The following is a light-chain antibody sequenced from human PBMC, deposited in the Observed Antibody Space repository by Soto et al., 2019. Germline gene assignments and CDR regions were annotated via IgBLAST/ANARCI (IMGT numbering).Light chain of an antibody. CDR3: QQDGSSPPYT. J-gene: IGKJ2*01. V-gene: IGKV3-20*01. Sequence: EIVLTQSPGTLSLSPGERATLSCRASQSVSSSYLAWYQQKPGQAPRLLIYCASSRATGIPDRFSGSGSGTDFTLTISRLEPEDFAVYYCQQDGSSPPYTFGQGTKLEIK. CDR2: CAS. CDR1: QSVSSSY.